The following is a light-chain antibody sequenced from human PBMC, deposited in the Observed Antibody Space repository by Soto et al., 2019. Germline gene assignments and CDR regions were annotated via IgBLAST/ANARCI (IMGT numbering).Light chain of an antibody. CDR1: SSDVGSYVF. V-gene: IGLV2-8*01. CDR2: EVT. Sequence: QSALTQPPSASGSPGQSVAISCTGTSSDVGSYVFVSWYQQHPGKAPKLIIYEVTKRPSGVPDRFSGSKSGNTASLTVSGLQVEDVADYYCSLYAGGNNVIFGGGPTLTVL. J-gene: IGLJ2*01. CDR3: SLYAGGNNVI.